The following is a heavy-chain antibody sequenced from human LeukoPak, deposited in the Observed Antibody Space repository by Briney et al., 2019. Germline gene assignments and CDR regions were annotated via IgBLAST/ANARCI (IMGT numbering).Heavy chain of an antibody. Sequence: ASVKVSCKASGYTFTGYYMHWVRQAPGQGLEWMGWINPNSGGTNYAQKFQGRVTMTRDTSISTAYMELSRLRSDDTAVYCCARDRTPGFTYYYDSSGYSGMDVWGQGTTVTVSS. CDR2: INPNSGGT. J-gene: IGHJ6*02. D-gene: IGHD3-22*01. CDR1: GYTFTGYY. V-gene: IGHV1-2*02. CDR3: ARDRTPGFTYYYDSSGYSGMDV.